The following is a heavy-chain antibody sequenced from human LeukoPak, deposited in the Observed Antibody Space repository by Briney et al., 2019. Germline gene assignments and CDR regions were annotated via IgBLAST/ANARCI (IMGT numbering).Heavy chain of an antibody. CDR1: GFTFSSYA. V-gene: IGHV3-7*01. J-gene: IGHJ4*02. Sequence: PGGSLRLSCAASGFTFSSYAMHWVRQAPGKGLEWVANIKQDGSEKYYVDSVKGRFTISRDNAKNSLYLQMNSLRAEDTAVYYCASSFYYGSGSYYSPQEYYFDYWGQGTLVTVSS. CDR2: IKQDGSEK. CDR3: ASSFYYGSGSYYSPQEYYFDY. D-gene: IGHD3-10*01.